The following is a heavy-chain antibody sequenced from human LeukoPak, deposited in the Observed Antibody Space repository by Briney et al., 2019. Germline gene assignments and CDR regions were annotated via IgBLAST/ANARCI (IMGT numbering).Heavy chain of an antibody. CDR1: GGSISSYY. CDR3: ARKGLGGELGGFDS. V-gene: IGHV3-23*01. D-gene: IGHD1-7*01. J-gene: IGHJ4*02. Sequence: ETLSLTCTVSGGSISSYYWSWIRQPPGKGLEWVSAISGSGGSTYYADSVKGRFTISRDNSKNTLYLQMNSLRAEDTALYHCARKGLGGELGGFDSWGQGTLVTVSS. CDR2: ISGSGGST.